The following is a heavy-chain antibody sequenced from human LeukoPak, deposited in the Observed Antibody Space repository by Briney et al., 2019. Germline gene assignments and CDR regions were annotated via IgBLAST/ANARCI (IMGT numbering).Heavy chain of an antibody. J-gene: IGHJ4*02. CDR2: IYPNANGST. Sequence: KSSETLSLTCAVSGGSISSGGYSWSWIRQPPGKGLEWIGRIYPNANGSTNYKASLKSRVTMSLDTSKNQFSLRLTSVTAADTAVYYCGRESGRSYCNDYWGQGTLVTVSS. CDR3: GRESGRSYCNDY. V-gene: IGHV4-61*08. CDR1: GGSISSGGYS. D-gene: IGHD2/OR15-2a*01.